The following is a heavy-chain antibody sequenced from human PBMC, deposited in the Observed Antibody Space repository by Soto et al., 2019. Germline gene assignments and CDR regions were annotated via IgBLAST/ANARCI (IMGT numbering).Heavy chain of an antibody. D-gene: IGHD6-13*01. CDR3: AVLRSSWFGDGRLDS. V-gene: IGHV5-10-1*01. Sequence: GESLKISCEGSGYSLTTHWINWVRQMPGKGLEWMGRIDPSRSYFNYNPSFQGHVTISADKSTSKAYLQWNSLGASDTAIYYCAVLRSSWFGDGRLDSWGPGTLFTVSS. J-gene: IGHJ4*02. CDR2: IDPSRSYF. CDR1: GYSLTTHW.